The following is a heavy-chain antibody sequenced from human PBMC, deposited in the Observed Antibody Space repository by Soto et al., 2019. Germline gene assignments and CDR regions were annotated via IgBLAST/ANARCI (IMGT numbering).Heavy chain of an antibody. V-gene: IGHV4-31*03. Sequence: QVQLQESGPGLVKPSQTLSLTCTVSGGSISSGGYYWSRIRQHPGKGLEWIGYIYYSGSTYYNPSLKSRVTISVDTSKNQFSLKLSSVTAADTAVYYCARATGDIAAAGTTKLFDYWGQGTLVTVSS. J-gene: IGHJ4*02. CDR2: IYYSGST. CDR3: ARATGDIAAAGTTKLFDY. D-gene: IGHD6-13*01. CDR1: GGSISSGGYY.